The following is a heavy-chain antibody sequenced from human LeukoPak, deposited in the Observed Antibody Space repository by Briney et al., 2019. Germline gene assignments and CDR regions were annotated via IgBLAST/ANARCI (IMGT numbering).Heavy chain of an antibody. J-gene: IGHJ6*03. V-gene: IGHV4-34*01. Sequence: SETLSLTCAVYGGSFGGYYWSWIRQPPGKGLEWIGEINHSGSTNYNPSLKSRVTISVDTSKNQFSLKLSSVTAADTAVYYCARGGYSYGLGAYYYYYFYMDVWGKGTTVTVSS. CDR3: ARGGYSYGLGAYYYYYFYMDV. CDR2: INHSGST. D-gene: IGHD5-18*01. CDR1: GGSFGGYY.